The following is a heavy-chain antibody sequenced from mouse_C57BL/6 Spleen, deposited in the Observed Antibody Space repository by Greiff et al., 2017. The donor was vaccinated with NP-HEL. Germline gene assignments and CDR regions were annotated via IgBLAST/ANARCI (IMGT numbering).Heavy chain of an antibody. V-gene: IGHV3-6*01. Sequence: EVQLQESGPGLVKPSQSLSLTCSVTGYSITSGYYWNWIRQFPGNKLEWMGYISYDGSNNYNPSLKNRISITRDTSKNQFFLKLNSVTTEATATNYCAREAITTVVPYYLDYWGQGTTLTVSS. J-gene: IGHJ2*01. D-gene: IGHD1-1*01. CDR3: AREAITTVVPYYLDY. CDR2: ISYDGSN. CDR1: GYSITSGYY.